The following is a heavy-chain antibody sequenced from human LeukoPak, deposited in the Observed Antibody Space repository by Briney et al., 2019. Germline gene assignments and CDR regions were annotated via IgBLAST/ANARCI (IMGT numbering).Heavy chain of an antibody. J-gene: IGHJ4*02. CDR2: INPSGGST. V-gene: IGHV1-46*01. Sequence: ASVKVSCKASGYTFTSYYMHWVRQAPGQGLEWMGLINPSGGSTSYAQKFQGRVTMTRDTSTSTVYMEPSSLRSEDTAVYYCARDAMQNIAAAGYFDYWGQGTLVTVSS. D-gene: IGHD6-13*01. CDR3: ARDAMQNIAAAGYFDY. CDR1: GYTFTSYY.